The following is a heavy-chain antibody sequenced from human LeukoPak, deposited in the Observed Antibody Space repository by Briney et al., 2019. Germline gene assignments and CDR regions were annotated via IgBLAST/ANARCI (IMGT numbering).Heavy chain of an antibody. D-gene: IGHD6-13*01. CDR2: INPNSGGT. Sequence: ASVKVSCKASGYTFTGYYMHWVRQAPGQGLEWMGWINPNSGGTNYAQKFQGRVTMTRDTSISTAYMELSRLRSDDTAVYYCARDQPGIAAAGVSRGAFDIWGQGTMVTVSS. CDR3: ARDQPGIAAAGVSRGAFDI. V-gene: IGHV1-2*02. CDR1: GYTFTGYY. J-gene: IGHJ3*02.